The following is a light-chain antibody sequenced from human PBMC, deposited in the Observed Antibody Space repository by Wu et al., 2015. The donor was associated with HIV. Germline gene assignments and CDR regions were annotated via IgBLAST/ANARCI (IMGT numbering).Light chain of an antibody. CDR3: QQYGSSPFT. J-gene: IGKJ3*01. Sequence: ENVLTQSPGTLSLSPGERATLSCRATQSVKSNYLAWYQQKPGQAPRLLIYGASSRATGIPDRFSGSGSGTDFTLTINRLGPEDFAVYYCQQYGSSPFTFGPGTKVEYQT. V-gene: IGKV3-20*01. CDR2: GAS. CDR1: QSVKSNY.